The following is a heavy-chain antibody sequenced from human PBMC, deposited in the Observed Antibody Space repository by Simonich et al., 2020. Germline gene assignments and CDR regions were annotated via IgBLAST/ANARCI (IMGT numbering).Heavy chain of an antibody. V-gene: IGHV3-23*01. Sequence: GGGLVQPGGSLRLSCAASGFTFSSYAMSWVRQATGEGLEWVSAISGSGGSTYYADSVKGRCTISRDKSKNTLYLQMNSLRAEDTAVYYCAKDLGERITMIVVVIDAFDIWGQGTTVTVSS. J-gene: IGHJ3*02. CDR1: GFTFSSYA. CDR2: ISGSGGST. D-gene: IGHD3-22*01. CDR3: AKDLGERITMIVVVIDAFDI.